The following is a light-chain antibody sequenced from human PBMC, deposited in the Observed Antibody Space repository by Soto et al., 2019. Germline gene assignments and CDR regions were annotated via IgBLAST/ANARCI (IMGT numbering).Light chain of an antibody. CDR3: QQYYIWPAYT. CDR2: GAS. CDR1: ETVRTN. J-gene: IGKJ2*01. Sequence: IVMTQSPVTLSVSPGERVTLSCRASETVRTNLAWFQQKPGQTPRLLIFGASTRATGIPTRFTGSGSETEFTLTIDSLQSEDLAVYYCQQYYIWPAYTFGQGTKLEI. V-gene: IGKV3-15*01.